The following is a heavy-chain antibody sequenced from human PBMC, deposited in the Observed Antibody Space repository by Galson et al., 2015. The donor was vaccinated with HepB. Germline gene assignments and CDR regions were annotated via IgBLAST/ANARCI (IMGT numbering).Heavy chain of an antibody. CDR1: GLTLNNNV. CDR2: LTSTGITT. J-gene: IGHJ4*02. Sequence: SLRLSCAASGLTLNNNVMTWVRRAPGKGLEWVSTLTSTGITTYYADSVKGRFTISRDNSENTLYLQMNSLRAEDTAVYYCAASANYYVWGRGTLVTVSS. CDR3: AASANYYV. D-gene: IGHD4/OR15-4a*01. V-gene: IGHV3-23*01.